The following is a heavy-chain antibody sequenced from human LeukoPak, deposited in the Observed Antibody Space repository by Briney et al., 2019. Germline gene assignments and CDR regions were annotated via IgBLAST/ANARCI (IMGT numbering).Heavy chain of an antibody. Sequence: SVKVSCKASGGTFSSYAISWVRQAPGQGLEWMGRIIPILGIANYAQKFQGRVTITADKSTSTAYMELSSLRSEDTAVYYCARFRNFGPLDYWGQGTLVTVSS. D-gene: IGHD3-10*01. CDR1: GGTFSSYA. CDR2: IIPILGIA. J-gene: IGHJ4*02. V-gene: IGHV1-69*04. CDR3: ARFRNFGPLDY.